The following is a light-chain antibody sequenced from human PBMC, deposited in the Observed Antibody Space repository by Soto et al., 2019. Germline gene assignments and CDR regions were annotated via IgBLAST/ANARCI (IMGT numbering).Light chain of an antibody. CDR1: QRVTGSY. V-gene: IGKV3-20*01. CDR3: QQYGSSRVT. Sequence: EIVLTQSPGTLSLSPGERATLSCRASQRVTGSYLAWYQQKPGQAPRLLIYGASSRATGIPDRFSGSGSGTDFTLTISRLEPEDFAVYYCQQYGSSRVTFGQGTKLEIK. J-gene: IGKJ2*01. CDR2: GAS.